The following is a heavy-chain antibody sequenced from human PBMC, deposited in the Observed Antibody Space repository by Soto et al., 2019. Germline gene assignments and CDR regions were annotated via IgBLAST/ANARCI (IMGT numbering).Heavy chain of an antibody. J-gene: IGHJ4*02. V-gene: IGHV1-18*01. Sequence: ASVKVSCKASGYTFTSYGISWVQQAPGQGLEWMGWISAYNGNTNYAQKLQGRVTMTTDTSTSTAYMELRSLRSDDTAVYYCARARRGYSGYDFDYWGQGTLVTVSS. CDR3: ARARRGYSGYDFDY. CDR2: ISAYNGNT. CDR1: GYTFTSYG. D-gene: IGHD5-12*01.